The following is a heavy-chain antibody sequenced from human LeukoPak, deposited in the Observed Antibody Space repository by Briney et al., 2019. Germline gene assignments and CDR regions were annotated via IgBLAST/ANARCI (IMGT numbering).Heavy chain of an antibody. D-gene: IGHD2-2*01. Sequence: PGGSLRLSCAASGFTFTTYGMHWVRQAPGKGLEWVAVISFDGSEKYYSDSVKGRFTISRDNSKNTLFLEMNRLRADDTAVYYCARDLRPYLYYGMNLWGQGTTVTVSS. CDR3: ARDLRPYLYYGMNL. V-gene: IGHV3-30*03. CDR2: ISFDGSEK. J-gene: IGHJ6*02. CDR1: GFTFTTYG.